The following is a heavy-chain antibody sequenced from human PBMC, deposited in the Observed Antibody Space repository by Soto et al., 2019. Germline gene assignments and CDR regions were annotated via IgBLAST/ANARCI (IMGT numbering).Heavy chain of an antibody. CDR1: GGSISSSSYY. D-gene: IGHD3-22*01. CDR3: ARRQDSSGFDP. Sequence: QLQLQESGPGLVKPSETLSLTCTVSGGSISSSSYYWGWIRQPPGKGLEWIGSIYYSGSTYYNPSLKSRVPLPVDTSKTQSSRKRSPVPAADRAVYYCARRQDSSGFDPWGQGTLVTVSS. J-gene: IGHJ5*02. CDR2: IYYSGST. V-gene: IGHV4-39*01.